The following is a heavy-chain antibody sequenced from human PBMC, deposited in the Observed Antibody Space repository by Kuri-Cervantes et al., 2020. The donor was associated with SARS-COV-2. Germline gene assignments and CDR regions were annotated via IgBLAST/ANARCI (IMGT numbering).Heavy chain of an antibody. CDR3: ASGGSSGYFNY. Sequence: LRLSCTVSGGSISSGSYYWSWIRQPAGKGLEWIGRSYTSGSTNYNPSLKSRVTISVDTSKNQFSLKLSSVTAADTAVYYCASGGSSGYFNYWGQGTLVTVSS. D-gene: IGHD3-22*01. J-gene: IGHJ4*02. V-gene: IGHV4-61*02. CDR1: GGSISSGSYY. CDR2: SYTSGST.